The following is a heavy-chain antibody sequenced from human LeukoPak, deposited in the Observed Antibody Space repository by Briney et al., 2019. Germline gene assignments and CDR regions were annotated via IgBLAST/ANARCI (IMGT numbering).Heavy chain of an antibody. Sequence: GGSLRLSCAASGFTFTNSGMHWVRQAPGRGLEWVAFIQFHGSDIFYADSVEGRFTISRDNSKNTLYLQMNSLRPEDTAVYYCAKDNPIEKVPGLGPGSWGQGTLVTVSS. D-gene: IGHD2-2*01. V-gene: IGHV3-30*02. CDR3: AKDNPIEKVPGLGPGS. J-gene: IGHJ5*02. CDR1: GFTFTNSG. CDR2: IQFHGSDI.